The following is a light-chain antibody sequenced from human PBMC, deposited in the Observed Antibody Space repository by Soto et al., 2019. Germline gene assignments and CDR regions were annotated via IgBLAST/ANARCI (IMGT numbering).Light chain of an antibody. Sequence: QSALTQPASVSGSPGQSITISCTGTSSDVGYYNYVSWYQQHPGKAPKFMIYEVSSRPSGVSNRFSGSKSGNTASLTISGLQAEDEADYYCSSFRSSNPLVFGGGTKLTVL. CDR2: EVS. CDR3: SSFRSSNPLV. V-gene: IGLV2-14*01. CDR1: SSDVGYYNY. J-gene: IGLJ2*01.